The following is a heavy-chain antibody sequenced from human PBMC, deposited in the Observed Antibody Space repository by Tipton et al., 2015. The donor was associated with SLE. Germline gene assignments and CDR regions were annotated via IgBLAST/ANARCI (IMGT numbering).Heavy chain of an antibody. J-gene: IGHJ5*02. CDR2: IYYSGST. CDR3: AIGGITIFGA. V-gene: IGHV4-59*01. D-gene: IGHD3-3*01. CDR1: GGSISSYY. Sequence: TLSLTCTVSGGSISSYYWSWIRQPPGKGLEWIGYIYYSGSTNYNPSLKSRVTISVDTSKNQFSLKLSSVTASDTAVYYCAIGGITIFGAWGQGTLVTVSS.